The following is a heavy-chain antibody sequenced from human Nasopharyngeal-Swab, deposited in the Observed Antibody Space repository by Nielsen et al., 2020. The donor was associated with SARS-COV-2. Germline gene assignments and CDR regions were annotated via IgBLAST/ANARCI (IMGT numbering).Heavy chain of an antibody. Sequence: GGSLRLSCAASGFTFSSYWMSWVRQAPGEGLEWVANIKQDGSEKYYVDSVKGRFTISRDNAKNSLYLQMNSLRAEDTAVYYCARDLEAAAAGTGYYYGMDVWGQGTTVTVSS. D-gene: IGHD6-13*01. CDR2: IKQDGSEK. CDR3: ARDLEAAAAGTGYYYGMDV. CDR1: GFTFSSYW. J-gene: IGHJ6*02. V-gene: IGHV3-7*01.